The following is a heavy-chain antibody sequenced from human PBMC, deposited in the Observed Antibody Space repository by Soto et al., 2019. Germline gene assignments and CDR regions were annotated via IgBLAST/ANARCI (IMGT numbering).Heavy chain of an antibody. CDR3: AKVVGDYRQNWHLDL. V-gene: IGHV3-23*01. CDR1: GFTFSSYA. Sequence: EVQLLEAAGGFVRPGGSLRLSCAASGFTFSSYAMSWVRQARGKGLEWVSAISGSGGTTFYADSVKGRFIMSRDNTKNTLDLQINSLRAEDTAVYYCAKVVGDYRQNWHLDLWGRGTLVTVSS. J-gene: IGHJ2*01. CDR2: ISGSGGTT. D-gene: IGHD4-17*01.